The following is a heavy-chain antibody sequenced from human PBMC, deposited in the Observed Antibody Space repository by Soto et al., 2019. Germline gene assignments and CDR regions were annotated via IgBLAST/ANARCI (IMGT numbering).Heavy chain of an antibody. CDR3: ARGRDGYNPDY. Sequence: QVQLVESGGGVVQPGRSLRLSCAASGFTFRNYGMHWVRQAPGKGLEWMAVIWYDGSNKDHADSVKGRFAISRDNSKNTLYLQMNSLREEDTAVYYCARGRDGYNPDYWGQGTLVTVSS. J-gene: IGHJ4*02. D-gene: IGHD5-12*01. V-gene: IGHV3-33*01. CDR1: GFTFRNYG. CDR2: IWYDGSNK.